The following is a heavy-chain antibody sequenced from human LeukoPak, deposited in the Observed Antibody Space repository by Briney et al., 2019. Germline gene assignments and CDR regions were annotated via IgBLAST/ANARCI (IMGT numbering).Heavy chain of an antibody. CDR2: ITSRSTTK. D-gene: IGHD1-1*01. Sequence: GGSLRLSCAASGFTFSIHSMNWVRQAPGRGLEWVPYITSRSTTKQYADSVKGRFTISRENAKNSLYLQMNSLRDEDTAVYYCARVQTSAFDIWGQGTMVTVSS. V-gene: IGHV3-48*02. CDR1: GFTFSIHS. CDR3: ARVQTSAFDI. J-gene: IGHJ3*02.